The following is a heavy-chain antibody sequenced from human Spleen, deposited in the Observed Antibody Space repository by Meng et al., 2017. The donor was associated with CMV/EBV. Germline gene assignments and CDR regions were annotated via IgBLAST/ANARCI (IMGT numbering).Heavy chain of an antibody. J-gene: IGHJ4*02. Sequence: YYWSWIRQPPGKGLEWIGEINHSGSTNYNPSLKSRVTISVDTSKNQFSLKLSSVTAADTAVYYCARGPGGYCSRTSCPHSLYYFDYWGQGTLVTVSS. CDR3: ARGPGGYCSRTSCPHSLYYFDY. V-gene: IGHV4-34*01. D-gene: IGHD2-2*01. CDR2: INHSGST. CDR1: YY.